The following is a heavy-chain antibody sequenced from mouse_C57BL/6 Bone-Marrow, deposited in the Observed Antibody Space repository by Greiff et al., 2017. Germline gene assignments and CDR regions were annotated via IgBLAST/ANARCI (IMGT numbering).Heavy chain of an antibody. Sequence: QVQLKESGAELVKPGASVKISCKASGYAFSSYWMNWVKQRPGKGLEWIGQIYPGDGDTNYNGKFKGKATLTADKSSSTAYMQLSSLTSEDSAVYCCARDSSGYTRWFYWGQGTLVTVSA. CDR2: IYPGDGDT. CDR3: ARDSSGYTRWFY. V-gene: IGHV1-80*01. J-gene: IGHJ3*01. CDR1: GYAFSSYW. D-gene: IGHD3-2*02.